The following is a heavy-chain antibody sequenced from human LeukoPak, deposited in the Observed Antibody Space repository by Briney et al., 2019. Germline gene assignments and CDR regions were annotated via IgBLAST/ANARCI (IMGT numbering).Heavy chain of an antibody. D-gene: IGHD6-13*01. CDR2: VSYDGGSK. V-gene: IGHV3-30-3*01. CDR1: GFAFSSYA. CDR3: ARVKGGIAAAGNYFDY. J-gene: IGHJ4*02. Sequence: GRSLRLSCAASGFAFSSYAMHWVRQGPGKGLEWVALVSYDGGSKYYADSVRGRITISRDNSKNTLHLQMNSLRTEDTAVYYCARVKGGIAAAGNYFDYWGQGTLVTVSS.